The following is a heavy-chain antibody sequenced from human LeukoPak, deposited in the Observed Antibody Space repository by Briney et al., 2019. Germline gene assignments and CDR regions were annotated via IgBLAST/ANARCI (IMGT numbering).Heavy chain of an antibody. D-gene: IGHD3-9*01. CDR3: ARGSIPSDYLAHFDY. J-gene: IGHJ4*02. CDR2: INPNSGGT. CDR1: GYTFTGYY. Sequence: ASVKVSCKASGYTFTGYYMHWVRQAPGQGLEWMGWINPNSGGTNYAQKFQGRVTMTRDTSISTAYMELSRLRSDDTAVYYCARGSIPSDYLAHFDYWGQGTLVTVSS. V-gene: IGHV1-2*02.